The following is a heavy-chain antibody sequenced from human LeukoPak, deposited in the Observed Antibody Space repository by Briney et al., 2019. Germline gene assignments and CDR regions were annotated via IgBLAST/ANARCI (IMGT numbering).Heavy chain of an antibody. CDR3: AKDYDSELDY. CDR2: IDPNSGDT. J-gene: IGHJ4*02. V-gene: IGHV1-2*02. Sequence: ASVKVSCKASGYPFTGYYMHWVRQAPGQELEWMGWIDPNSGDTNYAQNLQGRVTITRDTSINTAYMEVNRLTFDDTAMYYCAKDYDSELDYWGQGTLVTVSS. CDR1: GYPFTGYY. D-gene: IGHD3-3*01.